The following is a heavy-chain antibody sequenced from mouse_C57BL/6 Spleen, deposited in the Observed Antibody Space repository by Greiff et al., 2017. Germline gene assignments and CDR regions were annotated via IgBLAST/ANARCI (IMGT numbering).Heavy chain of an antibody. V-gene: IGHV1-69*01. CDR2: IDPSDSYT. CDR3: ARGYYGSPYYFDY. J-gene: IGHJ2*01. Sequence: QVQLQQPGAELVMPGASVKLSCKASGYTFTSYWMHWVKQRPGQGLEWIGEIDPSDSYTNYNQKFKGKSTLTVDKSSSTAYMQLSSLTSEDSAVYYCARGYYGSPYYFDYWGQGTTLTVSS. CDR1: GYTFTSYW. D-gene: IGHD1-1*01.